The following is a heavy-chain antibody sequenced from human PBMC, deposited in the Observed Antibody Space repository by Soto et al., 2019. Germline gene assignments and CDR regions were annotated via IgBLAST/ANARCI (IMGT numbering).Heavy chain of an antibody. V-gene: IGHV4-30-4*01. CDR1: GGSISSDYYY. CDR2: IYYTGST. J-gene: IGHJ4*02. Sequence: HVQLQESGPGLVKPSQTLSLTCTVSGGSISSDYYYWSWIRQPPGKGLEWLAFIYYTGSTYYNPSLKRRLTISIDTSKTQFSLSLRSVTAADTAVYYCATVRAHYFDSGGQGTLVTVSS. CDR3: ATVRAHYFDS.